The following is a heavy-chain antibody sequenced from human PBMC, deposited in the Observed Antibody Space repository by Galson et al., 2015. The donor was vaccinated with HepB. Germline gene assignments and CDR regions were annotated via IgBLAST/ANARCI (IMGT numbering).Heavy chain of an antibody. CDR1: GYTFTSYY. V-gene: IGHV1-46*01. D-gene: IGHD2-15*01. CDR3: ATGILSQVPYFDY. J-gene: IGHJ4*02. Sequence: SVKVSCKASGYTFTSYYMHLVRQAPGQGLEWMGIINPSGGSTSYAQKFQGRVTMTRDTSTSTVYMELSSLRSEDTAVYYCATGILSQVPYFDYWGQGTLVTVSS. CDR2: INPSGGST.